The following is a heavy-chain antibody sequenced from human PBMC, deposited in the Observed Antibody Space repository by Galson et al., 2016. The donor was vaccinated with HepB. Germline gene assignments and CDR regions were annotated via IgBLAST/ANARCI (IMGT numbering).Heavy chain of an antibody. CDR3: VRDPGWVAAAGYFDY. CDR2: IYYSGST. D-gene: IGHD6-13*01. Sequence: SETLSLTCTVSGGSISSYYWSWIRQPPGKGLEWIGYIYYSGSTNYNPSLKTRVTISVDASKNQFSLKLSSVTAADTAVYYCVRDPGWVAAAGYFDYWGQGTLVTVSS. V-gene: IGHV4-59*01. CDR1: GGSISSYY. J-gene: IGHJ4*02.